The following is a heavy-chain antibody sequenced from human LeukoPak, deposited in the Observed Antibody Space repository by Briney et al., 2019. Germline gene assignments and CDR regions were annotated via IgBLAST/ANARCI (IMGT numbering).Heavy chain of an antibody. CDR1: GFTFSDYY. D-gene: IGHD3-10*01. Sequence: GGAPRISCAAPGFTFSDYYMNWSRQAPGKGVEWVSYISRGGSTVYYADSVKGRFTISRDNAKNSLYLQMNSLRAEDTAVYFCARDGEGGNYWGQGTLVTVSS. CDR2: ISRGGSTV. CDR3: ARDGEGGNY. J-gene: IGHJ4*02. V-gene: IGHV3-11*01.